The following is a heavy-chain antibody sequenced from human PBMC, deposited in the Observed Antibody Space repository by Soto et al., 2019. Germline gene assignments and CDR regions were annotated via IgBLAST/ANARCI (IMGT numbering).Heavy chain of an antibody. J-gene: IGHJ4*02. V-gene: IGHV3-21*06. CDR1: GFTSTRYS. CDR3: ARESEDLTSNFDY. CDR2: ISSTTNYI. Sequence: GGSLRLSCAAPGFTSTRYSMNWVRQAPGKGLEWVSSISSTTNYIYYGDSMKGRFTISRDNAKNSLYLEMNSLRAEDTAVYYCARESEDLTSNFDYWGQGTLVTVS.